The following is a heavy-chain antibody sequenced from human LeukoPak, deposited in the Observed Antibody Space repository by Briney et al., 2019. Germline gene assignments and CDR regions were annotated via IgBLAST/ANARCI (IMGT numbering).Heavy chain of an antibody. V-gene: IGHV3-43*01. Sequence: GGSLRLSCAASGFSFEDYTMSWVRQVPGRGLGWVSLINWDDITTDYADSVKGRFTISRDNSRESLYLDMNSLKADDTALYYCAKASSGYYAPIDFWGPGTLVSVSS. CDR2: INWDDITT. D-gene: IGHD3-22*01. CDR1: GFSFEDYT. J-gene: IGHJ4*02. CDR3: AKASSGYYAPIDF.